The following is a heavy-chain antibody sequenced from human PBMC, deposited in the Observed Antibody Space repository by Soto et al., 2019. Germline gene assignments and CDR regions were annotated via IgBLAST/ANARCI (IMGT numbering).Heavy chain of an antibody. CDR1: GYTFNSYG. V-gene: IGHV1-18*01. Sequence: QVQLVQSGAEVKKPGASVKVSCKASGYTFNSYGISWVRQAPGQGLEWMGWINAYSGNTKYAQKVQGRVIMTTDTSTSTAYMELRSLRSDDTAVYYCARDPALGGPFDYWGQGTLVTVSS. J-gene: IGHJ4*02. D-gene: IGHD3-16*01. CDR3: ARDPALGGPFDY. CDR2: INAYSGNT.